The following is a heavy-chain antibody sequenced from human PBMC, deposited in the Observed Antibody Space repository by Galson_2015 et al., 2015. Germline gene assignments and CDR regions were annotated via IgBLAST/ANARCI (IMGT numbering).Heavy chain of an antibody. CDR1: GFTFSSYA. D-gene: IGHD1-14*01. J-gene: IGHJ6*02. CDR2: ISFDGSNQ. V-gene: IGHV3-30-3*01. Sequence: SLRLSCAASGFTFSSYAMYWVRQAPGKGLQWVAVISFDGSNQYYADSVKGRFTISRDNSKNTLYLQMNSLRAEDMAVYYCARDSGTGGSAYYYYGMDVWGQGTTVTVSS. CDR3: ARDSGTGGSAYYYYGMDV.